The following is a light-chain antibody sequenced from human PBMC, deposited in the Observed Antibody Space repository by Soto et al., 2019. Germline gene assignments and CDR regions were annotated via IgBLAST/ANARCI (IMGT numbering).Light chain of an antibody. V-gene: IGKV3-20*01. CDR1: QSVSSSY. J-gene: IGKJ5*01. CDR3: QQYGGSPIP. Sequence: VVTQSAGTLSLSPGERATLSCRASQSVSSSYLAWYQQKPVQAPRLLIYGASSRATGIPDRFSGSGSGTDFTLIISRLQPEDFALYYCQQYGGSPIPFGQGTRLEIK. CDR2: GAS.